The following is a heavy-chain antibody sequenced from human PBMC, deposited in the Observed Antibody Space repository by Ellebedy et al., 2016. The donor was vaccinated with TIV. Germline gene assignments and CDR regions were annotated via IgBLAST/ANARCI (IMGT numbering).Heavy chain of an antibody. CDR1: GFTFSSYS. CDR2: ISSSSSYI. CDR3: ASDVDMGY. J-gene: IGHJ4*02. V-gene: IGHV3-21*01. D-gene: IGHD5-12*01. Sequence: GESLKISXAASGFTFSSYSMNWVRQAPGKGLEWVSSISSSSSYIYYADSVKGRFTISRDNAKNSLYLQMNSLRAEDTAVYYCASDVDMGYWGQGTLVTVSS.